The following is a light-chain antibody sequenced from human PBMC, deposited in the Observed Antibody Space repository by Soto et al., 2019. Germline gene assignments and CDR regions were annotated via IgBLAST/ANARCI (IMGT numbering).Light chain of an antibody. CDR1: SSDVGGYNY. J-gene: IGLJ3*02. CDR2: EVS. Sequence: QSALTQPPSASGSPGQSVTISCTGTSSDVGGYNYVSWYQQHPGKAPKLMIYEVSTRPSGVPDRFSGSKSGNTAFLTIAGLQVEYEAEYFCGSFTTSRIWVFGGGTQLTVL. CDR3: GSFTTSRIWV. V-gene: IGLV2-8*01.